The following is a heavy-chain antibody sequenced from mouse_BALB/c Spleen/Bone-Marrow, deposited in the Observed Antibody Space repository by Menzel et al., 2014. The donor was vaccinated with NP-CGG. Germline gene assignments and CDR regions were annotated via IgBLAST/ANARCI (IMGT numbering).Heavy chain of an antibody. CDR1: AYSITSGYG. CDR3: ARGARGTARFAY. CDR2: IHHSGSS. D-gene: IGHD1-2*01. J-gene: IGHJ3*01. Sequence: EVKLMESGPVLEKPSQSLSLTCTVTAYSITSGYGWHWIPQIPGNKLEWVGYIHHSGSSSYTPSLKSRISITRDTSRNQHFLQLNSVTPEVTATYGFARGARGTARFAYWGHGTLVPGSA. V-gene: IGHV3-1*02.